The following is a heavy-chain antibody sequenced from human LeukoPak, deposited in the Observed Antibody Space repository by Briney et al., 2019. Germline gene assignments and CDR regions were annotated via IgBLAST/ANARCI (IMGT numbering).Heavy chain of an antibody. CDR2: INSDGSST. V-gene: IGHV3-74*01. CDR1: GFTFSSYW. Sequence: GGSLRLSCAASGFTFSSYWMHWVRQAPGKGLVWVSLINSDGSSTTYADSVKGRFTISRDNAKNTPYLQMNGLRVEDTAVYYCTPMEWAHWGQESLVTVS. D-gene: IGHD3-10*01. J-gene: IGHJ4*02. CDR3: TPMEWAH.